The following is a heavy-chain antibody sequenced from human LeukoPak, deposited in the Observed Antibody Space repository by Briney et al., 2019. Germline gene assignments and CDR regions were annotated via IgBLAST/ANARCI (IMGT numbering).Heavy chain of an antibody. J-gene: IGHJ4*02. V-gene: IGHV1-2*04. CDR1: GYTFTGYY. Sequence: ASVKVSCKASGYTFTGYYMHWVRQAPGQGLEWMGWINPNSGGTNYAQKFQGWVTMTRDTSISTAYMELSRPRSDDTAVYYCARGVDITIFGADTDYWGQGTLVTVSS. CDR3: ARGVDITIFGADTDY. D-gene: IGHD3-3*01. CDR2: INPNSGGT.